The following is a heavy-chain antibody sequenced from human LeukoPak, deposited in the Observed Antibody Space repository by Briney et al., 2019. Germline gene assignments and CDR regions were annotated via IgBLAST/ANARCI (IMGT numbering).Heavy chain of an antibody. Sequence: ASVKVSCKASGYTFTNYGIYWVRQAPGQGLEWVAWISAYNGNTNYAQKLQGRVTVTTDTSTSTAYMELRSLRSDDPAIYYCARAEGVVVAAHIDVWGKGTTVTVSS. CDR1: GYTFTNYG. V-gene: IGHV1-18*01. CDR2: ISAYNGNT. CDR3: ARAEGVVVAAHIDV. D-gene: IGHD2-15*01. J-gene: IGHJ6*03.